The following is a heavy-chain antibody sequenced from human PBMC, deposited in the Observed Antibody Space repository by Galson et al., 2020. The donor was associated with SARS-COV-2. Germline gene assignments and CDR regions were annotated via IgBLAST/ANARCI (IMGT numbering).Heavy chain of an antibody. CDR1: GFNFRNYA. V-gene: IGHV3-30*03. CDR2: ITSGGTER. D-gene: IGHD5-18*01. CDR3: APLDVDPADAFDI. Sequence: GGSLRLSCTAYGFNFRNYAMHWVRQAPGKGLEWVATITSGGTERYYSESVRGRFTISRDNSWRRNALYLQMDSLRPDDTAVYYCAPLDVDPADAFDIWGQGTLVSVPS. J-gene: IGHJ3*02.